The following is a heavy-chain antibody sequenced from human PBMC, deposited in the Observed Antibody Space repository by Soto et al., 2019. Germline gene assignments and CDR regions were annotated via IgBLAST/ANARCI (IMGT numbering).Heavy chain of an antibody. V-gene: IGHV4-59*01. Sequence: SETLSLPCTVSGGSISDFYWSWIRQPPGKGLEWIAYVYYSGATNYNPSLKSRVTMSVDTSKKQFSLRLSSVTAADTAVYYCVSGWAFDSWGQGSLVTVSS. CDR2: VYYSGAT. CDR1: GGSISDFY. D-gene: IGHD3-10*01. CDR3: VSGWAFDS. J-gene: IGHJ4*02.